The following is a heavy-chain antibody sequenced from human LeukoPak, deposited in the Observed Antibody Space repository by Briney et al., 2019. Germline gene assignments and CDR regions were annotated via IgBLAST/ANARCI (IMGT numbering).Heavy chain of an antibody. J-gene: IGHJ4*02. CDR1: GYTFTSYD. D-gene: IGHD3-10*01. CDR2: MNPNRGNT. V-gene: IGHV1-8*01. CDR3: ARGVSYGSGSYYAY. Sequence: ASVKVSCKASGYTFTSYDINWVRQATGQGLEGMGCMNPNRGNTGYAQKFQGRVTMTRNTSISTAYMELSSLRSEDTAVYYCARGVSYGSGSYYAYWGQGTLVTVSS.